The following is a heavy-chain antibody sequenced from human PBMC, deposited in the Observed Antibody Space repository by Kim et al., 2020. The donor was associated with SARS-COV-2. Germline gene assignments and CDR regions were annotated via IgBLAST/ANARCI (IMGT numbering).Heavy chain of an antibody. Sequence: GGSLRLSCAASGFTFSSYWMHWVRQAPGKGLVWVSRINSDGSSTSYADSVKGRFTISRDNAKNTLYLQMNSLRAEDTAVYYCARDSRTIAVAATNNFDYWGQGTLVTVSS. CDR3: ARDSRTIAVAATNNFDY. V-gene: IGHV3-74*01. CDR1: GFTFSSYW. CDR2: INSDGSST. J-gene: IGHJ4*02. D-gene: IGHD6-19*01.